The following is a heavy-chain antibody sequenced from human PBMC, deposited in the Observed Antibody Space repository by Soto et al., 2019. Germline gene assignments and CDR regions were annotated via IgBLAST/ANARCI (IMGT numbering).Heavy chain of an antibody. J-gene: IGHJ6*02. Sequence: EASVKVSCKVSGYTLTELSIHWVRQAPGKGLEWMGGFDPENGKTNYAQKFQGRVTMTTDTSTSTAYMELRSLRSDDTAVYYCARAQRAVFGVVISPNYYYYGMDVWGQGTTVTVSS. CDR1: GYTLTELS. V-gene: IGHV1-24*01. CDR3: ARAQRAVFGVVISPNYYYYGMDV. D-gene: IGHD3-3*01. CDR2: FDPENGKT.